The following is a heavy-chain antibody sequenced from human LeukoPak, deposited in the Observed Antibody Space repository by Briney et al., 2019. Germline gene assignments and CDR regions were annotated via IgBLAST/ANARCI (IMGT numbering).Heavy chain of an antibody. J-gene: IGHJ4*02. Sequence: TGGSLRLSCAASGFTFSRYWMHWVRQAPGKGLVWVSCIKSDGSSTSIADSAKGRFTISRDNAKNTVYLQMNSLRAEDTAVYYCVRDNRSYNFDHWGQGTLVTVSS. CDR1: GFTFSRYW. CDR2: IKSDGSST. D-gene: IGHD1-26*01. CDR3: VRDNRSYNFDH. V-gene: IGHV3-74*01.